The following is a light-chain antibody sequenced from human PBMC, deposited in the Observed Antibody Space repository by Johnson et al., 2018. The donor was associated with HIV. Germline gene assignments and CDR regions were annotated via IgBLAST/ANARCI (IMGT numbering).Light chain of an antibody. J-gene: IGLJ1*01. Sequence: QSVLTQPPSVSAAPGQKVTISCSGSSSNIGNNYVSWYQQLPGTAPKLLIYENTKRPSGIPDRFSGSTSGTSATLGITGLQTGEEADYYCGTWDSSLSAYVFGTGTKVTVL. V-gene: IGLV1-51*02. CDR2: ENT. CDR1: SSNIGNNY. CDR3: GTWDSSLSAYV.